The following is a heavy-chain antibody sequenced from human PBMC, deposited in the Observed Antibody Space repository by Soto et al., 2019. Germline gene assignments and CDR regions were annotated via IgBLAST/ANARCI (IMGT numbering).Heavy chain of an antibody. CDR3: SKVHDSGSASLGY. D-gene: IGHD6-19*01. CDR2: ISYDGSNT. J-gene: IGHJ4*02. CDR1: GFPFGSSR. V-gene: IGHV3-74*01. Sequence: GSLRLSCAASGFPFGSSRMHWVRQAPGKGLVWVSGISYDGSNTANADSVRGRFTVSKDNAKNALDPEMYTCRAEDTSVYYFSKVHDSGSASLGYWGQGTLVTVSS.